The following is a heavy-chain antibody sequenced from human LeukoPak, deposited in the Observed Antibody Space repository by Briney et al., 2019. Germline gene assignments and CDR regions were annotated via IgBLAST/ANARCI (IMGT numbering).Heavy chain of an antibody. CDR1: GFTFSSYA. CDR2: ISGSGGST. V-gene: IGHV3-23*01. D-gene: IGHD2/OR15-2a*01. Sequence: GGSLRLSCAASGFTFSSYAMSWVRQAPGKGLEWVSAISGSGGSTYYADSVKGRFTISRDNSKNTLYLQMNSLRAEDTAVYYCAKGSPLTSNSTYYFDYWGPGTLVTVSS. CDR3: AKGSPLTSNSTYYFDY. J-gene: IGHJ4*02.